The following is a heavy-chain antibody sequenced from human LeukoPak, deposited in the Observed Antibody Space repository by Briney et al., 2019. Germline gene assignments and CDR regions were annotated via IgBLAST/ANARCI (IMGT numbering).Heavy chain of an antibody. Sequence: PGGSLRLSCAASGSTFSTYGMNWARQAPGKGLEWVSTISRSGDITYYADSVKGRFTISRDNSKNTLYLQMNSLRAEDTAIYYCATGSTAVAGTKYWGQGILVTVSS. D-gene: IGHD6-19*01. CDR2: ISRSGDIT. CDR3: ATGSTAVAGTKY. CDR1: GSTFSTYG. V-gene: IGHV3-23*01. J-gene: IGHJ4*02.